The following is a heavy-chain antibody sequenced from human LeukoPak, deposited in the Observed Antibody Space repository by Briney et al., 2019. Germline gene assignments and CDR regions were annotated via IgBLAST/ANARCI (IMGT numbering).Heavy chain of an antibody. V-gene: IGHV1-18*01. Sequence: GASVKVSCKASGYAFTNYGISWGRQAPGQGLEWMGWISAYTGNTNYAQNFQGRVTMTTDTSTSTAFMELRSLRSDDTAVYYCARSGVGYFYDNTGYYPLDYWGQGTLVTVSS. CDR2: ISAYTGNT. D-gene: IGHD3-22*01. CDR3: ARSGVGYFYDNTGYYPLDY. CDR1: GYAFTNYG. J-gene: IGHJ4*02.